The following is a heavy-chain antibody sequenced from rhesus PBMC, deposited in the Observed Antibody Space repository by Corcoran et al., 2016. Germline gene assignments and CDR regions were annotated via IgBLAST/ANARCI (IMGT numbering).Heavy chain of an antibody. CDR3: ARVFPTSKGRMITFTKKGYNSLDV. J-gene: IGHJ5-2*02. D-gene: IGHD3-9*01. CDR2: VPGSGGGT. CDR1: GGSISSNY. V-gene: IGHV4-173*01. Sequence: QLQLQESGPGLVKPSGTLSLTCAVSGGSISSNYWSWIRQPPGQGLEWVGRVPGSGGGTAYNPSLKSRVHISTDTSNNHFSLKLSSVTAADTAVYYCARVFPTSKGRMITFTKKGYNSLDVWGRGVLVTVSS.